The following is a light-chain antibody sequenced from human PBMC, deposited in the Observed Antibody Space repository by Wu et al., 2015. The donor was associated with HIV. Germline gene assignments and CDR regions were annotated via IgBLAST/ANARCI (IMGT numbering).Light chain of an antibody. J-gene: IGKJ1*01. CDR2: DAS. V-gene: IGKV3-15*01. Sequence: DIVMTQSPATLSVSPGDGVTLSCRASQSVSSNLAWFQQKPGQAPRLLIFDASTRATGISARFSGSGSGTEFTLTISSLQSEDFAVYYCQQYNNWPQTFGQGTKVEIK. CDR3: QQYNNWPQT. CDR1: QSVSSN.